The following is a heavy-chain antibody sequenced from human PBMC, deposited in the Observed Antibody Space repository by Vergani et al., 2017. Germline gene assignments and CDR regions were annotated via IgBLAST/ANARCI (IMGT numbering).Heavy chain of an antibody. CDR1: GFTFSGSA. J-gene: IGHJ4*02. CDR2: IRSKANSYAT. CDR3: TTTYYDGSGYCRAYFDY. V-gene: IGHV3-73*01. Sequence: EVQLVESGGGFVQPGGSLKLSCAASGFTFSGSAMHWVRQASGKGLEWVGRIRSKANSYATAYAASVKGRFTISRDDSKNMAYLQMSSLKSHDTAVYYCTTTYYDGSGYCRAYFDYWGLGALVTVSS. D-gene: IGHD3-22*01.